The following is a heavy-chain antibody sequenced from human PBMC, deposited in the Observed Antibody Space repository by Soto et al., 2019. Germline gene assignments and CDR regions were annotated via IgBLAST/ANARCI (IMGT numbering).Heavy chain of an antibody. CDR2: IYYSGST. D-gene: IGHD2-21*02. CDR1: GDPISSRSYY. V-gene: IGHV4-39*01. J-gene: IGHJ4*02. CDR3: ARQRTSVVTQAYFDV. Sequence: SETLSLTCTVTGDPISSRSYYWGRLRQTSGKGLEWIGSIYYSGSTYNNPSLMSRVSMSIDTSKDQFSLKLKSVTATDTALYFCARQRTSVVTQAYFDVWGPGSLVTVSS.